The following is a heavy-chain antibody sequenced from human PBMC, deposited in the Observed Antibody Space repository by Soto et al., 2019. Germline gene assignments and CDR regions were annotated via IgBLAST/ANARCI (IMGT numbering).Heavy chain of an antibody. Sequence: SETLSLTCTVSGGSISSYYWSWIRQPPGKGPEWIGYIYYSGSTNYNPSLKSRVTISVDTSKNQFSLKLSSVTAADTAVYYCARELERELDAFDIWGQGTMVTVSS. D-gene: IGHD1-1*01. J-gene: IGHJ3*02. CDR3: ARELERELDAFDI. V-gene: IGHV4-59*01. CDR1: GGSISSYY. CDR2: IYYSGST.